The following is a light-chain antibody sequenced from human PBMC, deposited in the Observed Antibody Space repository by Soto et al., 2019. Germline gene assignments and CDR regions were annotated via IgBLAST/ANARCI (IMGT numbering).Light chain of an antibody. V-gene: IGKV3-15*01. CDR2: GAS. CDR1: QSVGSR. CDR3: QKYNDWPPSWI. J-gene: IGKJ1*01. Sequence: VVMTQSPATLSVSPGERVTLSCRASQSVGSRLAWYQQKRGQSPRLLIYGASTRATGIPARFSGSGSGTEFTLTISSLQSEDFAIYYCQKYNDWPPSWIIGQGTKVDIK.